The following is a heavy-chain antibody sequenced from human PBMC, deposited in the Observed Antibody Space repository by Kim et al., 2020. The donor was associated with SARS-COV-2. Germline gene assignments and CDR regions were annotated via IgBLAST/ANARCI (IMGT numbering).Heavy chain of an antibody. CDR2: ISVSDGTT. V-gene: IGHV3-23*01. J-gene: IGHJ4*02. D-gene: IGHD3-22*01. CDR3: AKPQPKDSIHYYGAWDY. Sequence: GGSLRLSCAASGFTFGSYAMSWVRQAPGKGLEWVSTISVSDGTTYYADSVKGRFTISRDESKNTVYLQMNSLRAGDTAIYYCAKPQPKDSIHYYGAWDYWAQGTLVTVSS. CDR1: GFTFGSYA.